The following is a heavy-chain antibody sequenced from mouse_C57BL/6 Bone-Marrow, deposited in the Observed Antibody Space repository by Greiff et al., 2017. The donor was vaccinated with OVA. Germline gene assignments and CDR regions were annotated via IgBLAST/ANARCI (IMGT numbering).Heavy chain of an antibody. J-gene: IGHJ4*01. Sequence: EVQLVESGGGLVKPGGSLKLSCAASGFTFSDYGMHWVRQAPEKGLEWVAYISSGSSTIYYADTVKGRFTISRDNAKNTLFLQITSLRSEDTAMYYCAKGGYSNYNYAMDYWGQGTSVTVSS. CDR2: ISSGSSTI. CDR1: GFTFSDYG. D-gene: IGHD2-5*01. CDR3: AKGGYSNYNYAMDY. V-gene: IGHV5-17*01.